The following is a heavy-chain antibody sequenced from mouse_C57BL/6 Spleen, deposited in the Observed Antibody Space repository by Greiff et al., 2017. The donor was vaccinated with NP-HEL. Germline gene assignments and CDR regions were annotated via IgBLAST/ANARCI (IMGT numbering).Heavy chain of an antibody. J-gene: IGHJ1*03. V-gene: IGHV1-66*01. CDR3: ARGLGVRYFDV. CDR1: GYSFTSYY. CDR2: IYPGSGNT. D-gene: IGHD4-1*01. Sequence: VQLQESGPELVKPGASVKISCKASGYSFTSYYIHWVKQRPGQGLEWIGWIYPGSGNTKYNEKFKGKATLTADTSSSTAYMQLSSLTSEDSAVYYCARGLGVRYFDVWGTGTTVTVSS.